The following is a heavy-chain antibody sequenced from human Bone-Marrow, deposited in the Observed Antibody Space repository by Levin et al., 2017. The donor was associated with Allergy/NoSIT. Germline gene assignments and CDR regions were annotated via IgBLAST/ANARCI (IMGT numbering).Heavy chain of an antibody. CDR3: ARSSMTSKGHNWFDP. CDR1: GYNFTNYW. CDR2: IFPGDSET. J-gene: IGHJ5*02. Sequence: KRGESLKISCKGSGYNFTNYWIGWVRQMPGKGLEWMGIIFPGDSETRYSPSFQGQVTISVDKSITTAYLQWSSLTASDTAMYYCARSSMTSKGHNWFDPWGQGTLVTVSS. D-gene: IGHD2-21*01. V-gene: IGHV5-51*01.